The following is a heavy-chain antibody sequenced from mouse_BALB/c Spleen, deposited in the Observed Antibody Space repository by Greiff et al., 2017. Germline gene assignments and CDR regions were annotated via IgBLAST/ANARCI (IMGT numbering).Heavy chain of an antibody. D-gene: IGHD2-4*01. CDR3: ARCDYENAMDY. J-gene: IGHJ4*01. CDR1: GYTFTSYW. V-gene: IGHV1-87*01. Sequence: VQLVESGAELARPGASVKLSCKASGYTFTSYWMQWVKQRPGQGLEWIGAIYPGDGDTRYTQKFKGKATLTADKSSSTAYMQLSSLASEDSAVYYCARCDYENAMDYWGQGTSVTVSS. CDR2: IYPGDGDT.